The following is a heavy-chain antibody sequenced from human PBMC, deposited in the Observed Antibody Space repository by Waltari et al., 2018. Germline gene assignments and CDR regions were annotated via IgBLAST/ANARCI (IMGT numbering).Heavy chain of an antibody. CDR3: ARQRSSWTGGYYYYYMDV. CDR2: INHSGST. D-gene: IGHD6-13*01. V-gene: IGHV4-34*01. Sequence: QVQLQQWGAGLLKPSETLSLTCAVYGGSFGGYYWSWNRQPLGKGLEWIGEINHSGSTNYNPSLKSRVTISVDTSKNQFSLKLSSVTAADTAVYYCARQRSSWTGGYYYYYMDVWGKGTTVTISS. J-gene: IGHJ6*03. CDR1: GGSFGGYY.